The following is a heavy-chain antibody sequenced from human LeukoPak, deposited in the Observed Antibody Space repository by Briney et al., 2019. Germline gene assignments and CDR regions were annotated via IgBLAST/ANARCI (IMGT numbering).Heavy chain of an antibody. Sequence: GGSLRLSCVGSGFTISNYWMHWVRQAPGTGLVWVSRIHPDGSITTYADSVKGRFTISRDNAKNTLYLRMNSLRAEDTAVYFCAPQQSYSPYNWFDPWGQGTLVTVSS. J-gene: IGHJ5*02. CDR3: APQQSYSPYNWFDP. CDR1: GFTISNYW. V-gene: IGHV3-74*03. CDR2: IHPDGSIT. D-gene: IGHD5-12*01.